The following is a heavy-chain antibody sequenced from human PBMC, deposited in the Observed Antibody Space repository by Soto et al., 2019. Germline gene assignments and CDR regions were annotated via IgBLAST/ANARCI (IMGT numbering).Heavy chain of an antibody. D-gene: IGHD3-9*01. J-gene: IGHJ6*03. V-gene: IGHV3-21*02. CDR2: INEDSTYI. CDR1: GFAFNTYS. Sequence: EVQLVESGGGLVKPRGSLRLSCTASGFAFNTYSMNWVRHAPGKGLEWVSSINEDSTYIYYADSLRGRITISRDNAKDSLFLQMNSLRPDDTAVYYCVRDLGRYFRSGYMDLWGDGATVTVSS. CDR3: VRDLGRYFRSGYMDL.